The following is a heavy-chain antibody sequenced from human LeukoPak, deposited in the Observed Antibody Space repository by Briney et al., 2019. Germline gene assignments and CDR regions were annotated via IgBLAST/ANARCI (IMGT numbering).Heavy chain of an antibody. V-gene: IGHV3-23*01. CDR2: ISGSGGST. Sequence: PGGSLRLSCAASGFTFSSYAMSWVRQAPGKGLEWVSAISGSGGSTYYADSVKDRFTISRDNSKNTLYLQMNSLRAEDTAVYYCAKDQGYSGYDPHSHFDYWGQGTLVTVSS. CDR1: GFTFSSYA. D-gene: IGHD5-12*01. J-gene: IGHJ4*02. CDR3: AKDQGYSGYDPHSHFDY.